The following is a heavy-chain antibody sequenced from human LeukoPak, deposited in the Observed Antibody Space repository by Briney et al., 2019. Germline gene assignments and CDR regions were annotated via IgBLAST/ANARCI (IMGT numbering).Heavy chain of an antibody. CDR3: AREIYDGSGYYYGGIDY. J-gene: IGHJ4*02. V-gene: IGHV3-30*14. D-gene: IGHD3-22*01. CDR2: ISYDGSNK. Sequence: GGSLRLSCAASGFTFSHYAIHWVRQAPGKGLEWVAVISYDGSNKLYADSVKGRFTISRDNSKNTLYLRMNSLRAEDTAVYYCAREIYDGSGYYYGGIDYWGQGTLVTVSS. CDR1: GFTFSHYA.